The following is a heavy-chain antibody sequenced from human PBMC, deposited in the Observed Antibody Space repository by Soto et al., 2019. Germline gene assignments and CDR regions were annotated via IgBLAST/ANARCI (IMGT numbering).Heavy chain of an antibody. D-gene: IGHD2-15*01. V-gene: IGHV4-34*01. CDR2: INHSGST. J-gene: IGHJ4*02. CDR3: ARAAPRYCSGGSCYPGRDY. CDR1: GGSFSGYY. Sequence: QVQLQQWGAGLLKPSETLSLTCAVYGGSFSGYYWSWIRQPPGKGLEWIGEINHSGSTNYNPSLNSRITISADTSKNQFSLKLSAVTAADTAVYYCARAAPRYCSGGSCYPGRDYWGQGTLVTVSS.